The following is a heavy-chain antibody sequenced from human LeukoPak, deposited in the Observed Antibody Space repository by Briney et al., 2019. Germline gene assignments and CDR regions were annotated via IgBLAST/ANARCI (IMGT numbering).Heavy chain of an antibody. CDR2: IKQDGSEK. D-gene: IGHD5-12*01. J-gene: IGHJ4*02. CDR1: GFTFSSYW. V-gene: IGHV3-7*03. CDR3: AKGAYDYIEIGYFDS. Sequence: SGGSLRLSCAASGFTFSSYWTSWVRQAPGKGLEWVANIKQDGSEKYYVDSVKGRFTISRDNSKNTVFLQMNSLRAEDTAIYYCAKGAYDYIEIGYFDSWGQGTLVTVSS.